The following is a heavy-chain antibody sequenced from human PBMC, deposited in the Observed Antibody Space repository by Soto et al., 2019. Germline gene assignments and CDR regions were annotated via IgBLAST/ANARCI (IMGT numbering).Heavy chain of an antibody. Sequence: PSETLSLTCTVSGGSISSGGYYWSWIRQHPGKGLEWIGYIYYSGSTYYNPSLKSRVTISVDTSKNQFSLKLSSVTAADTAVYYCARGGQVSGYDRYSSGWFLFDPWGQGTLVTVSS. CDR1: GGSISSGGYY. V-gene: IGHV4-31*03. D-gene: IGHD6-19*01. CDR3: ARGGQVSGYDRYSSGWFLFDP. J-gene: IGHJ5*02. CDR2: IYYSGST.